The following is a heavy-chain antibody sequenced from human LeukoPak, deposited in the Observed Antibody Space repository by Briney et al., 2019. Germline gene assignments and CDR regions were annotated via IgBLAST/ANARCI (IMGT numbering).Heavy chain of an antibody. D-gene: IGHD6-13*01. CDR1: GGTFSSYT. V-gene: IGHV1-69*02. CDR3: ARARIAAADVFYYYYYMDV. Sequence: SVKVSCKASGGTFSSYTISWVRQAPGQGLEWMGRVIPILGIANYAQKFQGRVTITADKSTSTAYMELSSLRSEDTAVCYCARARIAAADVFYYYYYMDVWGKGTTVTVSS. CDR2: VIPILGIA. J-gene: IGHJ6*03.